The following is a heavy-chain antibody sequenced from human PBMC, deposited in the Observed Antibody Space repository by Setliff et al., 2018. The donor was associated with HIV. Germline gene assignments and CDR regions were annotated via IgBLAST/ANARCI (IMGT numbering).Heavy chain of an antibody. CDR2: ISSSGSYI. V-gene: IGHV3-21*01. J-gene: IGHJ3*02. Sequence: GGSLRLSCATSGFTFIDYALNWVRQAPGGGLGCVSSISSSGSYIYYAGSLKGRFTISRDNARNSLYLDMNTLRAEDTALYYCARSRSTRDAFDTWGQGTMVTVSS. CDR3: ARSRSTRDAFDT. CDR1: GFTFIDYA. D-gene: IGHD2-2*01.